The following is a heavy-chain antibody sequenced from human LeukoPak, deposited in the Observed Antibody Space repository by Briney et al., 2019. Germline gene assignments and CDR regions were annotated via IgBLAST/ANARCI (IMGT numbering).Heavy chain of an antibody. CDR1: GFTFSNFW. D-gene: IGHD3-10*01. CDR3: VKGGASGAYYKH. Sequence: GGSLRLSCAASGFTFSNFWMSWVRQAPGKGLEWVARIKEDGSEKYYVDSVKGRFIISRDNAKNSQFLQMNNLKVEDLAVYYCVKGGASGAYYKHWGQGTLVTVSS. V-gene: IGHV3-7*03. CDR2: IKEDGSEK. J-gene: IGHJ1*01.